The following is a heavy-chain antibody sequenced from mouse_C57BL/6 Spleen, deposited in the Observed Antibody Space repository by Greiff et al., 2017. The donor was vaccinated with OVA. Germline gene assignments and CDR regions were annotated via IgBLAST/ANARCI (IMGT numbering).Heavy chain of an antibody. V-gene: IGHV5-15*01. CDR3: ARHDSSGYFDY. Sequence: EVHLVESGGGLVQPGGSLKLSCAASGFTFSDYGMAWVRQAPRKGPEWVAFISNLAYSIYYADTVTGRFTISRENAKNTLYLEMSSLRSEDTAMYYCARHDSSGYFDYWGQGTTLTVSS. CDR2: ISNLAYSI. CDR1: GFTFSDYG. D-gene: IGHD3-2*02. J-gene: IGHJ2*01.